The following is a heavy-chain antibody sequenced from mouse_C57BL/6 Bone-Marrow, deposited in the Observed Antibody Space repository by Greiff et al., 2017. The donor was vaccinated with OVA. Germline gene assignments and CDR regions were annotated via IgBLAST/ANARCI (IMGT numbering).Heavy chain of an antibody. Sequence: VQRVESGAELARPGASVKLSCKASGYTFTSYGISWVKQRTGQGLEWIGEIYPRSGNTYYNEKFKGKATLTADKSSSTAYMELRSLTSEDSAVYFCARSETTVVPDYWGQGTSVTVSS. J-gene: IGHJ4*01. D-gene: IGHD1-1*01. CDR2: IYPRSGNT. V-gene: IGHV1-81*01. CDR3: ARSETTVVPDY. CDR1: GYTFTSYG.